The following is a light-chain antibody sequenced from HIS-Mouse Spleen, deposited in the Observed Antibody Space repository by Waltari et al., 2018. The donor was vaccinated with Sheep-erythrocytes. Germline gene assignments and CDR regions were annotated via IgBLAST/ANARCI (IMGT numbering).Light chain of an antibody. CDR2: EDS. J-gene: IGLJ2*01. CDR1: NIGSKS. V-gene: IGLV3-21*02. CDR3: QVWDSSSDHVV. Sequence: SYVLTQPPSVSVAPGQTARITCGGNNIGSKSVHWYQQKPGQAPVLVVYEDSDRPSGIPERFSGSNSGNTATLTISRVEAGDEVDYYCQVWDSSSDHVVFGGGTKLTVL.